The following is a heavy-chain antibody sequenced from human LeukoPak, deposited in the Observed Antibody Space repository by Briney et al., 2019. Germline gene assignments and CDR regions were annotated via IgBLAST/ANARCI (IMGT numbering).Heavy chain of an antibody. Sequence: PGESLKISCKGSGYTFSNYWIAWVRQVPGKGLEWMGSIYPGDSDTRYSPSFQGQVTISADKSISAAYLQWRSLKASDTGIYYCARRLVTIDYLDHWGQGTLVTASS. J-gene: IGHJ4*02. V-gene: IGHV5-51*01. CDR2: IYPGDSDT. CDR1: GYTFSNYW. D-gene: IGHD1-26*01. CDR3: ARRLVTIDYLDH.